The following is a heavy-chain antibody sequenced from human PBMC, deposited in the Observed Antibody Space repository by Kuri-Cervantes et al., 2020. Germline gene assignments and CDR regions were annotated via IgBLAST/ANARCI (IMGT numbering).Heavy chain of an antibody. CDR2: IYTSGST. V-gene: IGHV4-61*02. CDR1: SGSISSGSYY. Sequence: SETLSLTCTVSSGSISSGSYYWSWIRQPAGKGLEWIGRIYTSGSTNYTPSLKSRVTISLDTSKNQFSLKLSSVTAADTAVYYCSGGGCPFYYCDYWGQGTLVTVSS. CDR3: SGGGCPFYYCDY. J-gene: IGHJ4*02. D-gene: IGHD1-26*01.